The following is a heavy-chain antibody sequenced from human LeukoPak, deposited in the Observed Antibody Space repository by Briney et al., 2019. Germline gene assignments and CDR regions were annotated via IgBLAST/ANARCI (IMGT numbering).Heavy chain of an antibody. Sequence: PSETLSLTCTVSGGSISTSSYYWGWIRQPPGKGLEWIASIFYTGSTYYDPSLKSRATISVGTSKNQFSVKLSSVTAADTAVYYCARYCSSTSCVDAFDIWGQGTMVTVSS. J-gene: IGHJ3*02. V-gene: IGHV4-39*07. CDR3: ARYCSSTSCVDAFDI. CDR1: GGSISTSSYY. CDR2: IFYTGST. D-gene: IGHD2-2*01.